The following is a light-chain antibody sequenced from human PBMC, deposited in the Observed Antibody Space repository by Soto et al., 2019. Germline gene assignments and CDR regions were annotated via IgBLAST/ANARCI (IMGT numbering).Light chain of an antibody. CDR1: QSISTW. CDR3: QQYTGPCT. Sequence: DIQMTQSPSTLSASVGDRVTITCRASQSISTWLAWYQQKPGKAPNLLIDDASSLESGGPSRIRDSGSGTEFTLTASLLQPDDLATYYCQQYTGPCTFGQGTKLVIK. J-gene: IGKJ2*02. CDR2: DAS. V-gene: IGKV1-5*01.